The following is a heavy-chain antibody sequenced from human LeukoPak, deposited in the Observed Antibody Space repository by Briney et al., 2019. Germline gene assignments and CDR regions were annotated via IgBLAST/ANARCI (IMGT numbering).Heavy chain of an antibody. J-gene: IGHJ4*02. V-gene: IGHV1-18*01. Sequence: ASVKVSFKASGYTFTTYGISWVRQAPGQGLEWMGWINAYNGNTIYAQKLQSRVTMTTDTSASTAYMELRSLRSDDTAVYYCARASDLDSFDYWGQGTLVTVSS. CDR1: GYTFTTYG. CDR3: ARASDLDSFDY. CDR2: INAYNGNT.